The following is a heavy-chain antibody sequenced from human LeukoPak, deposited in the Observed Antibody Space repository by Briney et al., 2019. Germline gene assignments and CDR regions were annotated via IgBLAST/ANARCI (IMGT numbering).Heavy chain of an antibody. CDR3: AREDGDYVSVGYYFDY. CDR2: IKQDGSEK. V-gene: IGHV3-7*01. J-gene: IGHJ4*02. Sequence: QTGGSLRLSCAASGFTFSSYWMSWVRQAPGKGLEWVANIKQDGSEKYYVDSVKGRFTISRDNAKNSLYLQMNSLRAEDTAVYYCAREDGDYVSVGYYFDYWGQGTLVTVSS. D-gene: IGHD4-17*01. CDR1: GFTFSSYW.